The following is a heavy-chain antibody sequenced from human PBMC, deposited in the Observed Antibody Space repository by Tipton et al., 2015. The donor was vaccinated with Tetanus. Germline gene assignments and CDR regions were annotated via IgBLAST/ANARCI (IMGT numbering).Heavy chain of an antibody. Sequence: SLRLSCAASGFSFRSYGMHWVRQAPGKGLEWVAVIWYDGTNKYSADSVKGRFTISRDNSKNTLYLQMNSLRDEDTAVYYCAKDPASRGWFVPWGQGTLVSVSS. CDR2: IWYDGTNK. CDR1: GFSFRSYG. V-gene: IGHV3-33*06. J-gene: IGHJ5*02. CDR3: AKDPASRGWFVP.